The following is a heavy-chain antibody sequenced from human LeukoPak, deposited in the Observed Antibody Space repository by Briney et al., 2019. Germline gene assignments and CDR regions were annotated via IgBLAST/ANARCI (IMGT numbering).Heavy chain of an antibody. CDR2: TRNKANSYTT. CDR1: GFTFSNAW. V-gene: IGHV3-72*01. CDR3: ARWGFYDILTGYNPN. Sequence: PGGSLRLSCAASGFTFSNAWMSWVRQAPGKGLAWVGRTRNKANSYTTEYAASVKGRFTISRDDSKNSLYLQMNSLKTEDTAVYYCARWGFYDILTGYNPNWGQGTLVTVSS. D-gene: IGHD3-9*01. J-gene: IGHJ4*02.